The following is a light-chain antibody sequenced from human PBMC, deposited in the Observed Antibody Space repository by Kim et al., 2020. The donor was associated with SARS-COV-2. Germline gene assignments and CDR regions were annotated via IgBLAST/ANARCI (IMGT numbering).Light chain of an antibody. CDR1: NIGSKG. CDR3: QVWDSSSDHHVV. J-gene: IGLJ2*01. V-gene: IGLV3-21*04. Sequence: PGKTARITCRGNNIGSKGVQWYQQKPGQAPVLVIYYDSDRPSGIPERFSGSNSGNTATLTISRVEAGDEADYYCQVWDSSSDHHVVFGGGTQLTVL. CDR2: YDS.